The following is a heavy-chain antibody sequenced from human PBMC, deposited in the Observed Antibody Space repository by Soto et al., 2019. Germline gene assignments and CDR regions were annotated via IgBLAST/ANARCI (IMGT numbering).Heavy chain of an antibody. J-gene: IGHJ4*02. V-gene: IGHV1-3*01. Sequence: QVQVLQSGAEVKKPGAAVKVSCKASEYTCTSYTMHWVRQAPGQRLEWMGWINGGNGNTKYSQKFQGRVTITRDTSASTAYMELSSLRSDDTAVYYCARELQGRDYFDYWGQGTLVTVSS. D-gene: IGHD4-4*01. CDR2: INGGNGNT. CDR3: ARELQGRDYFDY. CDR1: EYTCTSYT.